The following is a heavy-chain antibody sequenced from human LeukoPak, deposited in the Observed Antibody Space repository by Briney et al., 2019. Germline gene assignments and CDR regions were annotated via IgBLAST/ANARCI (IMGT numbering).Heavy chain of an antibody. Sequence: GGSLRLSCAASGFTFSSFGMHWVRQAPGQGLEWVAVISFDGSNQYYADSVKGRFTIYRDNFKSTVYLQMNSLRAEETAVYYCAKSHPPTVTTEEGEYLQHWGQGTLVTVS. CDR2: ISFDGSNQ. CDR3: AKSHPPTVTTEEGEYLQH. J-gene: IGHJ1*01. CDR1: GFTFSSFG. V-gene: IGHV3-30*18. D-gene: IGHD4-17*01.